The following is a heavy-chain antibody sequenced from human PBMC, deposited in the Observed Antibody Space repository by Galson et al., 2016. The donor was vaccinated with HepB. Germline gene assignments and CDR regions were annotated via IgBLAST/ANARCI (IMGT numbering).Heavy chain of an antibody. CDR1: GFSFDDYV. CDR3: AKGTYYDFWSEKLVRDYKYYGMDV. Sequence: SLRLSCAASGFSFDDYVMFWVRQAPGKGLEWVSGINWNSQNKAYAGSVKGRFTISRNNAKNSLYLEMKSLRLDDTAFYYCAKGTYYDFWSEKLVRDYKYYGMDVWGQGTMVTVSS. V-gene: IGHV3-9*01. D-gene: IGHD3-3*01. J-gene: IGHJ6*02. CDR2: INWNSQNK.